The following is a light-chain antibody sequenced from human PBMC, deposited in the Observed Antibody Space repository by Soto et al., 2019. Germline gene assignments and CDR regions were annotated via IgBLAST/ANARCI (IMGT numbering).Light chain of an antibody. V-gene: IGLV1-40*01. CDR3: QSYDSSLSSSGV. CDR1: SSNIGAGYD. Sequence: QSVLTQPPSVSGAPGQRVTISCTGSSSNIGAGYDVHWYQELPGTAPKLLIYGNNNRPSGVPDRFSVSKSGTSASLAITGLQAEDEADYYCQSYDSSLSSSGVFGGGTKLTVL. J-gene: IGLJ3*02. CDR2: GNN.